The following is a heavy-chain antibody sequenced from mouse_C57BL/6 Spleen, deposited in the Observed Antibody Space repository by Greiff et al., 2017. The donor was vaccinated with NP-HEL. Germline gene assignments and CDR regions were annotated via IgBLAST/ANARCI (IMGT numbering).Heavy chain of an antibody. CDR1: GFTFSDYG. CDR2: ISSGSSTI. V-gene: IGHV5-17*01. D-gene: IGHD1-1*01. Sequence: EVKLVESGGGLVKPGGSLKLSCAASGFTFSDYGMHWVRQAPEKGLEWVAYISSGSSTIYYADTVKGRFTISRDNAKNTLFLQMTSLRSEDTAMYYCARVYYYGRLDYAMDYWGQGTSVTVSS. J-gene: IGHJ4*01. CDR3: ARVYYYGRLDYAMDY.